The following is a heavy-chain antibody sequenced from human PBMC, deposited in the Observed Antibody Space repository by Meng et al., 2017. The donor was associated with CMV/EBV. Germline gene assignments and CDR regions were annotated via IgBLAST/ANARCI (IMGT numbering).Heavy chain of an antibody. D-gene: IGHD5-18*01. CDR2: IYWDEDK. V-gene: IGHV2-5*02. Sequence: TLKCAGPTLVNPSPTPPLTCTFSGISLRTSGLGVGWIRPPPGKALEWLALIYWDEDKRYSPSLKSRLTITKDTSKNQVVLTMTNMDPVDTATYYCAHRGSYGYHGYWGQGTLVTVSS. CDR1: GISLRTSGLG. J-gene: IGHJ4*02. CDR3: AHRGSYGYHGY.